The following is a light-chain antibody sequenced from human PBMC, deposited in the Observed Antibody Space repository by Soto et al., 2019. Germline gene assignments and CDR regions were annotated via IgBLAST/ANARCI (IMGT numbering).Light chain of an antibody. J-gene: IGKJ2*01. Sequence: DIQMTQSPSSLSASVGDRVTITCRASQRIGSFLNWYQQKPGKAPKFLISAASTLQSGVPSRFRGSGSGTDFTLTISSLQPDDLATYVCQQSYSPPYTFGQGNKLEIK. CDR1: QRIGSF. CDR3: QQSYSPPYT. CDR2: AAS. V-gene: IGKV1-39*01.